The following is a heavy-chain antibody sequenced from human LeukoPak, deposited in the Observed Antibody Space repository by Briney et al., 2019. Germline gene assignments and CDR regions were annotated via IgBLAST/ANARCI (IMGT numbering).Heavy chain of an antibody. J-gene: IGHJ4*02. V-gene: IGHV3-7*01. CDR1: GFTFSSYW. Sequence: QPGGSLRLSCAVSGFTFSSYWMSWVRQAPGKGLEWVANIKQDGNEKYYADSVKGRFTISRDNGKNSLDLQMNSLRADDTAFYYCARDTLGEGEDANYAVYYFDYWGQGTVVTVSS. CDR2: IKQDGNEK. D-gene: IGHD4/OR15-4a*01. CDR3: ARDTLGEGEDANYAVYYFDY.